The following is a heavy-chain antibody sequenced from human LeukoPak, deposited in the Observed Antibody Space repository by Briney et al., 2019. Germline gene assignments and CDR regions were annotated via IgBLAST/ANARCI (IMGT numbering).Heavy chain of an antibody. CDR1: GFAFSSYW. Sequence: GGSLRLSCVASGFAFSSYWMSWVRQAPGKGLEWVANIKQDGGEKYYVDSVKGRFTISRDNAKNSLFLQMNSLRVEDTAVYYCARLGGSYYTYWGQGTWSPSPQ. J-gene: IGHJ4*02. CDR2: IKQDGGEK. D-gene: IGHD1-26*01. CDR3: ARLGGSYYTY. V-gene: IGHV3-7*01.